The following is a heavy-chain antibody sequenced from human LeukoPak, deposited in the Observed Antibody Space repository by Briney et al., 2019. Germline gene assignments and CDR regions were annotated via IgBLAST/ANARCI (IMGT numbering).Heavy chain of an antibody. D-gene: IGHD3-22*01. CDR3: TLYFYDSSGLVRDY. J-gene: IGHJ4*02. CDR1: GLNFSDYG. CDR2: ISYDGTSI. Sequence: GGCLRLSCAASGLNFSDYGLHWVRQAPGKGLEWVAGISYDGTSIHYTDSVRGRFTISRDNSQNMLYLQMKSLRAEDTAMYYSTLYFYDSSGLVRDYWGQGTLVTVSS. V-gene: IGHV3-30*04.